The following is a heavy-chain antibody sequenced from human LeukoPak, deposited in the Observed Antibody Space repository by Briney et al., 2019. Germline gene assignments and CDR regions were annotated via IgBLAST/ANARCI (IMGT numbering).Heavy chain of an antibody. J-gene: IGHJ5*02. CDR1: GYSFTSYW. CDR2: IYPGDSDT. Sequence: GESLKISCKGSGYSFTSYWIGRVRQMPGKGLEWMGIIYPGDSDTRYSPSFQGQVTISADKSISTAYLQWSSLKASDTAMYYCARQGCSSTSCYNWFDPWGQGTLVTVSS. D-gene: IGHD2-2*01. CDR3: ARQGCSSTSCYNWFDP. V-gene: IGHV5-51*01.